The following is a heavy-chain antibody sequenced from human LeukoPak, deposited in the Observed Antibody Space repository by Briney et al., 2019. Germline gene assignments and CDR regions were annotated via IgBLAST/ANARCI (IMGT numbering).Heavy chain of an antibody. CDR3: VRHFNSVATMQIDY. D-gene: IGHD5-12*01. V-gene: IGHV3-21*04. CDR1: GFSFSTST. J-gene: IGHJ4*02. Sequence: PGGSLRLSCAASGFSFSTSTMNWVRQAPGRGLEWVSSMSSSGSSIYYADSVKGRFTISRDNARNSVYLEMTSLRVEDTAFYHCVRHFNSVATMQIDYWGQGILVSVSS. CDR2: MSSSGSSI.